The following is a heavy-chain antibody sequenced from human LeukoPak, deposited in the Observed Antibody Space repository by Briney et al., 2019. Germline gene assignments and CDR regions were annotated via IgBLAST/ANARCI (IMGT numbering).Heavy chain of an antibody. J-gene: IGHJ4*02. CDR2: INSGSYSI. V-gene: IGHV3-48*04. CDR3: ARDLGGYNFDY. D-gene: IGHD5-24*01. CDR1: GFTFSKYS. Sequence: GGSLRLSCAASGFTFSKYSMNWARQAPGKGLEWVSYINSGSYSIYYADSVKGRFTISRDNAKDSVYLQMNSLRAEDTAVYYCARDLGGYNFDYWGQGTLVTVSS.